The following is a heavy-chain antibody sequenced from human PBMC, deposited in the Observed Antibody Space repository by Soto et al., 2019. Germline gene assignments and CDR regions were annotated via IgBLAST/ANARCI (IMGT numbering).Heavy chain of an antibody. Sequence: SETLSLTCAVSGGSISSGGYSRSWIRQPPGKGLEWIGYIYHSGSTYYNPSLKSRVTISVDTSKNQFSLKLSSVTAADTAVYYCARQSSLIVGATTGYYGMDVWGQGTTVTVSS. J-gene: IGHJ6*02. V-gene: IGHV4-30-2*01. CDR1: GGSISSGGYS. D-gene: IGHD1-26*01. CDR3: ARQSSLIVGATTGYYGMDV. CDR2: IYHSGST.